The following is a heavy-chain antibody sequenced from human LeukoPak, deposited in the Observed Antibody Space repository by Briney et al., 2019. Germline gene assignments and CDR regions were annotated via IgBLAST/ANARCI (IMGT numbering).Heavy chain of an antibody. CDR2: IIPILGIA. CDR3: ATPTGDY. D-gene: IGHD4-23*01. Sequence: ASVKVSCKASGGTFSSYAISWVRQAPGQGLEWMGRIIPILGIANYAQKFQGRVTMTEDTSTDTAYMELSSLRSEDTAVYYCATPTGDYWGQGTLVTVSS. CDR1: GGTFSSYA. J-gene: IGHJ4*02. V-gene: IGHV1-69*04.